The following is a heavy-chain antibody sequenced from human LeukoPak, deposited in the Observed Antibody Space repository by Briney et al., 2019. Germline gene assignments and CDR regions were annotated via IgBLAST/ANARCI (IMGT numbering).Heavy chain of an antibody. Sequence: ASVKVSCKASGYTFTGYYMHWVRQAPGQGLEWMGWINPNSGGTSYAQKFQGRVTMARDTSISTAYMELSRLRSDDTAVYYCASMPLDCTNGVCFDYWGQGTLVTVSS. J-gene: IGHJ4*02. CDR2: INPNSGGT. CDR1: GYTFTGYY. D-gene: IGHD2-8*01. V-gene: IGHV1-2*02. CDR3: ASMPLDCTNGVCFDY.